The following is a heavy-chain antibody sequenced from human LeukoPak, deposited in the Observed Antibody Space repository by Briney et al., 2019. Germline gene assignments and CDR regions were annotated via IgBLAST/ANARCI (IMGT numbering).Heavy chain of an antibody. V-gene: IGHV1-18*01. CDR3: ATRSSGWYTFDY. J-gene: IGHJ4*02. Sequence: ASVKVSCKASGYTFTSYGISWVRQAPGQGLEWMGWISAYNGNTNYAQKLQGRVTMTTDTSTSTAYMELRSLRSDDTAVYYCATRSSGWYTFDYWGQGTLVTVSS. CDR1: GYTFTSYG. CDR2: ISAYNGNT. D-gene: IGHD6-19*01.